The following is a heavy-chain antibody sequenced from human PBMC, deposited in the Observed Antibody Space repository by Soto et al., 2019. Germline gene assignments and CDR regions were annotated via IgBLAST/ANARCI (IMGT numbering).Heavy chain of an antibody. CDR1: GASLGGFH. V-gene: IGHV4-34*12. CDR2: LIHGGSS. D-gene: IGHD3-16*01. J-gene: IGHJ3*02. CDR3: ARSPLGYDYVRQTWREVGDSFDI. Sequence: SETLSLTCAIYGASLGGFHWTWLRQAPGKGLEWIGELIHGGSSNYNPSLKSRVSFSLDTSKNQFSLHLMSVTAADTAVYYCARSPLGYDYVRQTWREVGDSFDIWGRGTMVTVSS.